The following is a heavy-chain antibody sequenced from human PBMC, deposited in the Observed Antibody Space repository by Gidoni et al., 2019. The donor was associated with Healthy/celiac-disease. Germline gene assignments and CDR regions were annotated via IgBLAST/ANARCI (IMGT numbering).Heavy chain of an antibody. J-gene: IGHJ5*02. V-gene: IGHV3-9*01. CDR3: AKDTLAYDFWSGYTFDP. CDR2: IGWNSVSI. D-gene: IGHD3-3*01. CDR1: GFTVDDYA. Sequence: EVPLVESGGGLVQPVRSLRLSCEASGFTVDDYAMPWVRQAPGNGLEWVSGIGWNSVSIGYADSVKSRFTISRDSAKNSLYLQMNSLRAEDTALYYCAKDTLAYDFWSGYTFDPWGQGTLVTVSS.